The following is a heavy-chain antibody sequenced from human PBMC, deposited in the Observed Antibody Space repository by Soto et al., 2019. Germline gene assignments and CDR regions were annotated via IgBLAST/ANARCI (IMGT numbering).Heavy chain of an antibody. Sequence: LSLTCTVSGGSISSGGYYWSWIRQHPGKGLEWIGYIYYSGSTYYNPSLKSRVTISVDTSKNQFSLKLSSVTAADTAVYYCATSAGSSGWYISGYDYWGQGTLVTVSS. CDR1: GGSISSGGYY. V-gene: IGHV4-31*03. D-gene: IGHD6-19*01. J-gene: IGHJ4*02. CDR2: IYYSGST. CDR3: ATSAGSSGWYISGYDY.